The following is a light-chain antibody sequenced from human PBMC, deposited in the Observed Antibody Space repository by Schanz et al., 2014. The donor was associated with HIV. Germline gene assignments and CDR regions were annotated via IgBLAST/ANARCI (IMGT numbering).Light chain of an antibody. CDR2: ATS. CDR1: QSVRSRY. J-gene: IGKJ4*01. CDR3: QQYGSTPLT. Sequence: EIVMTQSPATLSVSPGERATLSCRASQSVRSRYLAWYQQKPGQAPRLLIYATSSRATGIPDRFSGSGSGTDFTLTISRLEPEDFAVYYCQQYGSTPLTFGGGTKVDIK. V-gene: IGKV3-20*01.